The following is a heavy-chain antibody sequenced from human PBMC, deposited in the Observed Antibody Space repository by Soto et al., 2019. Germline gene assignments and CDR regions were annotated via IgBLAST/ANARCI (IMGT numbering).Heavy chain of an antibody. CDR3: VTVSKSVLWITNYTVAGALDF. CDR1: GFTFGDYA. J-gene: IGHJ3*01. V-gene: IGHV3-9*01. D-gene: IGHD1-7*01. CDR2: ISWNRATI. Sequence: EVQLVESGGGLVQPGRSLRLSCAASGFTFGDYAMHWVRQVPGRGLEWVSGISWNRATIEYADSVKGRFTISRDNAKNSLFRQMDGLRVAVTSLYLSVTVSKSVLWITNYTVAGALDFWAEGTIFTVS.